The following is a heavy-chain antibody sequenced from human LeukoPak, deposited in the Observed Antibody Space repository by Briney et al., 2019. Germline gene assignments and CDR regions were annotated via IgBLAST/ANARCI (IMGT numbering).Heavy chain of an antibody. Sequence: SETLSLTCTISGGSISSYYWSRIRQPPGKGLEWIGYIYYSGSTNYNPSLKSRVTISVDTSKNQFSLKLSSVTAADTAVYYCARDRGYCSGGSCYTPIGYYYGMDVWGQGTTVTVSS. CDR2: IYYSGST. D-gene: IGHD2-15*01. CDR1: GGSISSYY. V-gene: IGHV4-59*12. J-gene: IGHJ6*02. CDR3: ARDRGYCSGGSCYTPIGYYYGMDV.